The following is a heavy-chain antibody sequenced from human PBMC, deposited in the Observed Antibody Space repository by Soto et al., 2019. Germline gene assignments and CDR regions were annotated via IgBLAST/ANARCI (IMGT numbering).Heavy chain of an antibody. CDR2: IYDSGST. D-gene: IGHD3-10*01. V-gene: IGHV4-31*03. J-gene: IGHJ5*02. Sequence: TSETLSLTCTVSGVSINSGGYWWTWIRQLPGKGLEWIGYIYDSGSTYYNPSLKSRVTMSVDTPKNQFFLNLSSVTAADTAVYYCAREFYYDSGSSRWFDPWGQGTPVTVSS. CDR3: AREFYYDSGSSRWFDP. CDR1: GVSINSGGYW.